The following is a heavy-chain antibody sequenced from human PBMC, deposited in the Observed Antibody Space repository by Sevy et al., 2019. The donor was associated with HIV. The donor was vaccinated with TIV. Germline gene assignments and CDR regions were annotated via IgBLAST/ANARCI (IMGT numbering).Heavy chain of an antibody. J-gene: IGHJ6*02. D-gene: IGHD6-19*01. Sequence: GGSLRLSCVASGFIFSDYWMTWVRQAPGKGLEWVANIKQDGNEKYYMDSAKGRFTISRDNAKNSGYLKVNSRRAEDTAVYYCAREAVAGRSGPWKADYYYAGMDVWGQGTTVTVSS. V-gene: IGHV3-7*01. CDR2: IKQDGNEK. CDR1: GFIFSDYW. CDR3: AREAVAGRSGPWKADYYYAGMDV.